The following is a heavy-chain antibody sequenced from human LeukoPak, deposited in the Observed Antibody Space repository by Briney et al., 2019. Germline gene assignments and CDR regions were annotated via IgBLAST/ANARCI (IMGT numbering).Heavy chain of an antibody. V-gene: IGHV2-70*17. CDR2: IDWDDEK. Sequence: SGPTLVNPTQTLTLTCTFSGFSLSSRGMCVSWIRRPPGRAPEWLARIDWDDEKFYNTSLKTRLTISKDTSTNQVVLTVTNMDPADTATYYCARMKRSSGQSHSFDIWGQGTMVTVSS. CDR1: GFSLSSRGMC. D-gene: IGHD1-26*01. J-gene: IGHJ3*02. CDR3: ARMKRSSGQSHSFDI.